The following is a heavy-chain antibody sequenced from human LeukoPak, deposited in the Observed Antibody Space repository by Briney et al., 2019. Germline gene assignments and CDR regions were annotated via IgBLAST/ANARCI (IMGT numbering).Heavy chain of an antibody. D-gene: IGHD2-2*01. Sequence: SETLSLTCTVSGGSISSYYWSWIRQPAGKGLEWIGRIYTSGSTNYNPSLKSRVTMSVDTSKNQFSLKLSSVTAADTAVYYCARDLVVPAAISYYYCGMDVWGQGTTVTVSS. CDR1: GGSISSYY. J-gene: IGHJ6*02. CDR3: ARDLVVPAAISYYYCGMDV. CDR2: IYTSGST. V-gene: IGHV4-4*07.